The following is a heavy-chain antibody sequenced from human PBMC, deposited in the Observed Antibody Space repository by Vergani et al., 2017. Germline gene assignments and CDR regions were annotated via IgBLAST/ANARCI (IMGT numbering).Heavy chain of an antibody. V-gene: IGHV3-11*04. Sequence: QVQLVESGGGLVKPGGSLRLSCAASGFTFSDYYMSWIRQAPGKGLEWVSYISSSSSTIYYADSVKGRFTISRDNAKNSLYLQMNSLRAEDTAVYYCARDLSVRFLEWLPGREGDYYYGMDVWGQGTTVTVSS. D-gene: IGHD3-3*01. CDR1: GFTFSDYY. CDR3: ARDLSVRFLEWLPGREGDYYYGMDV. CDR2: ISSSSSTI. J-gene: IGHJ6*02.